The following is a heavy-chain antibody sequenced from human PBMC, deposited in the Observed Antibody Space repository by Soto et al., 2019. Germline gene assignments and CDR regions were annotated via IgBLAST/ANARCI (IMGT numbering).Heavy chain of an antibody. CDR1: GGSFRNSY. CDR2: VNHSGEA. J-gene: IGHJ5*01. V-gene: IGHV4-34*01. Sequence: PSETLSLTCGVFGGSFRNSYWIWVRQPPGKGLEWIGEVNHSGEATYNPSLQSRVTVSLDTTNNHFSLKMTSVTAEDTAIYFCARAESFPSARFASWGQGTRVTRSS. D-gene: IGHD1-26*01. CDR3: ARAESFPSARFAS.